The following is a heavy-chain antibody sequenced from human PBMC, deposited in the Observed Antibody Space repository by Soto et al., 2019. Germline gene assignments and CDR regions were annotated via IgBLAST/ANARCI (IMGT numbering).Heavy chain of an antibody. J-gene: IGHJ4*02. V-gene: IGHV1-58*01. CDR3: AADPSTDYYDSSGYSTWSRDY. CDR1: GFTFTSSA. Sequence: SVKVSCKASGFTFTSSAVQWVRQARVQRLEWIGWIVVGSGNTNYAQKFQERVTITRDMSTSTAYMELSSLRSEDTAVYYCAADPSTDYYDSSGYSTWSRDYWGRG. CDR2: IVVGSGNT. D-gene: IGHD3-22*01.